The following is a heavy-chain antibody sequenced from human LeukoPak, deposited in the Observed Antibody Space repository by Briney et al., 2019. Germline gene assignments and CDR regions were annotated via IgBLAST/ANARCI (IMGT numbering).Heavy chain of an antibody. CDR1: GFTLRSYA. V-gene: IGHV3-23*01. CDR3: AKEFSGYDFDY. Sequence: GGSLRLSCAASGFTLRSYAMSWVRQAPGKGLEWVSGISGSGGSTYYADSVKGRFTISRDNSKNTLYLQMKSLRAEDTAVYYCAKEFSGYDFDYWGQGTLVTVSS. D-gene: IGHD5-12*01. CDR2: ISGSGGST. J-gene: IGHJ4*02.